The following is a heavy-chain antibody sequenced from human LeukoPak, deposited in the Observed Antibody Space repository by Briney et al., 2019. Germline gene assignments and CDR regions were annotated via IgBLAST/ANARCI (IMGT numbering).Heavy chain of an antibody. CDR2: ISAYNGNT. D-gene: IGHD1-26*01. Sequence: ASVKVSCKASGYTFTSYGISWVRQAPGQGLEWMGWISAYNGNTNYAQKLQGRVTMTTDTSTSTAYMELNNLRSEDTGVYYCARDSIWGSGTYGFDYWGQGALVTVSS. J-gene: IGHJ4*02. CDR1: GYTFTSYG. V-gene: IGHV1-18*01. CDR3: ARDSIWGSGTYGFDY.